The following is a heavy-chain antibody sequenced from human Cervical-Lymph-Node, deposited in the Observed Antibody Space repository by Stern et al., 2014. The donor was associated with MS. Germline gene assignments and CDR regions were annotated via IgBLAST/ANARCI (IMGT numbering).Heavy chain of an antibody. Sequence: EVQLVESGGGLVQPGGSLRLSCAASGFTFSNYWMSWVRQAPGKGLEWVANIKQDGSEKYYVDSVKGRFTISRDNAKNSLYLQMNSLRAEDTAVYYCTRDLIYTGGSDYWGQGTLDTVSS. V-gene: IGHV3-7*01. CDR2: IKQDGSEK. D-gene: IGHD3-16*01. CDR3: TRDLIYTGGSDY. CDR1: GFTFSNYW. J-gene: IGHJ4*02.